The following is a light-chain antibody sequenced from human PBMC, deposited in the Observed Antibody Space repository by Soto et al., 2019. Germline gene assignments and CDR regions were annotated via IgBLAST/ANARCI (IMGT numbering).Light chain of an antibody. Sequence: QSVLAQPASVSGSPGQSVTIFCTGTSSDVGAYNSVSWYQQHPDKAPQLMIYKGTQRPSGVSNRFSGSTSGNAASLTISGLQAGADADYFCCSTAPESTYVFGTGTKVTVL. CDR3: CSTAPESTYV. CDR1: SSDVGAYNS. CDR2: KGT. V-gene: IGLV2-23*01. J-gene: IGLJ1*01.